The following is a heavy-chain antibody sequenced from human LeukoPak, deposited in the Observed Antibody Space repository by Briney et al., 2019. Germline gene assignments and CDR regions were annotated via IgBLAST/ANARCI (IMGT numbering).Heavy chain of an antibody. J-gene: IGHJ6*02. CDR2: ISPNSGGT. Sequence: ASVKVSCKASGYTFTGYYLHWVRQAPGQGLEWMGWISPNSGGTNYAQKFQGRVTMTRDTSISTAYMELSRLTSDDTAIYYCARDPLFVNSAYDTTSAYYGMDVWGQGTTVTVSS. CDR3: ARDPLFVNSAYDTTSAYYGMDV. CDR1: GYTFTGYY. V-gene: IGHV1-2*02. D-gene: IGHD5-12*01.